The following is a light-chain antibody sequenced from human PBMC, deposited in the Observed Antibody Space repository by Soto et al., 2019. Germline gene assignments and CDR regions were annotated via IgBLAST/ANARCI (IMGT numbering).Light chain of an antibody. J-gene: IGKJ1*01. CDR3: QQYHFFWT. CDR1: RSVNTW. CDR2: HAS. V-gene: IGKV1-5*01. Sequence: DIQMTQSPSTLSASLGDRVTMTCRASRSVNTWLAWYQQKPGNAPKLLIHHASTLENGVPSRFSGSGSGTEFTLTISSLQPDDFATYYCQQYHFFWTFGQGTKVDIK.